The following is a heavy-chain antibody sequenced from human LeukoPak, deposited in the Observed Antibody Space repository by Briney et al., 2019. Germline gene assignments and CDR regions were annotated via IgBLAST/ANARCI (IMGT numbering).Heavy chain of an antibody. V-gene: IGHV3-23*01. Sequence: GGSLRLSCAASGFTFNNYAMNWVRQAPGKGLEWVSVISGSGGTTYYADSVKGRFTISRDSPKNTLYLQMNSLRAEDTAVYYCAKVSGGGLYYDGMDVWGQGTTVTVSS. CDR1: GFTFNNYA. CDR3: AKVSGGGLYYDGMDV. D-gene: IGHD1-14*01. CDR2: ISGSGGTT. J-gene: IGHJ6*02.